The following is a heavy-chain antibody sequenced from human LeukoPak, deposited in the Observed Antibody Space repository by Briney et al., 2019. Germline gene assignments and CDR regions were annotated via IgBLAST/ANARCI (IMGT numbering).Heavy chain of an antibody. J-gene: IGHJ4*02. CDR3: ARQYRGGGDY. D-gene: IGHD3-10*01. CDR2: INSDGSST. Sequence: PGGSLRLSCAASGFTFSSLWMHWVRQAPGKGLVWVSRINSDGSSTSYADSVKGRFAISRDKAKNTLYLQMNSLRAEDTAVYYCARQYRGGGDYWGQGTLVTVSS. V-gene: IGHV3-74*01. CDR1: GFTFSSLW.